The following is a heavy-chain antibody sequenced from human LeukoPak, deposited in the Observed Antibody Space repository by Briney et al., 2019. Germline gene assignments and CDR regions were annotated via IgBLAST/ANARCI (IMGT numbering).Heavy chain of an antibody. J-gene: IGHJ4*02. Sequence: GGSLRLSCAASGFTFSGSALHWVRQASGKGLEWVGRIRSTANGYATAYAASVKARFTISRDDSKNTAYLQMNSLNTEDTAVYYCTTTTLEINWGQGTLVTVSS. CDR3: TTTTLEIN. CDR2: IRSTANGYAT. CDR1: GFTFSGSA. D-gene: IGHD4-11*01. V-gene: IGHV3-73*01.